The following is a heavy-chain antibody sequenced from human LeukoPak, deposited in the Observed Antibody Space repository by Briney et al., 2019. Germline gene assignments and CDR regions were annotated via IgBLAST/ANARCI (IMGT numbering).Heavy chain of an antibody. CDR2: ISWKSGSI. CDR1: VFTFDDYA. CDR3: AKDMATELAIDY. J-gene: IGHJ4*02. V-gene: IGHV3-9*01. Sequence: GRSLRLSCAASVFTFDDYAMHGVRQPPGRGLEGVSGISWKSGSIGYADSVKGRFTISRDNPKNSLYLQMNSLRAEDTALYYCAKDMATELAIDYSGQGTLVTVPS. D-gene: IGHD5-12*01.